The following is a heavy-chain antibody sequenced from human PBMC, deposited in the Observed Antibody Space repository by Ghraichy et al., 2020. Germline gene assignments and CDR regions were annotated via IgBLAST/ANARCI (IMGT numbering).Heavy chain of an antibody. V-gene: IGHV3-48*02. Sequence: GGSLRLSCAVSGFTFSSSNMNWVRQSPGKGLEWVSFISSTSNTITYADSVKGRFTISRDNAKNSLYLQMNSLRDEDTAVYYCANSLSSSEEFDYWGQGTLVPVPS. CDR3: ANSLSSSEEFDY. D-gene: IGHD6-13*01. J-gene: IGHJ4*02. CDR1: GFTFSSSN. CDR2: ISSTSNTI.